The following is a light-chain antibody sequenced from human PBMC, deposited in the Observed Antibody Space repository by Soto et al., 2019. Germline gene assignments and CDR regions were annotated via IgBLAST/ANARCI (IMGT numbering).Light chain of an antibody. CDR3: QQYGGSPIT. Sequence: IVFRQAPGALFLSPRERQTPSFWASQSVTTRLAWYQHKPGQAPRLLMSGASSRASGVPVRFSGSGSGTDFTLTISRLEPEDFALYYCQQYGGSPITFGLGTRLEIK. CDR1: QSVTTR. V-gene: IGKV3-20*01. J-gene: IGKJ5*01. CDR2: GAS.